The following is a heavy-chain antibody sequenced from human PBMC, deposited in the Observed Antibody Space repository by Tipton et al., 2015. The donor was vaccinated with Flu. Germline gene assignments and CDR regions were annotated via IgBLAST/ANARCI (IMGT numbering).Heavy chain of an antibody. J-gene: IGHJ4*02. CDR1: GGSITPYY. Sequence: TLSLTCTVSGGSITPYYWSWIRQSAGQGLEWIGRIYSTGTTNYNPSLKSRVTISVDTSKNQFSLKLSSVTAADTAVYYCARAAAVALDHWGQGMLVTVSS. CDR3: ARAAAVALDH. CDR2: IYSTGTT. D-gene: IGHD6-19*01. V-gene: IGHV4-4*07.